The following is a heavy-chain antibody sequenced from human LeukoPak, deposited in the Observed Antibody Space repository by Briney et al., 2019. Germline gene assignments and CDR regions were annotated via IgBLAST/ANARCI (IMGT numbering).Heavy chain of an antibody. D-gene: IGHD3-10*01. V-gene: IGHV1-18*01. J-gene: IGHJ4*02. CDR3: ARGPVLLWFGELSNPDY. CDR2: ISAYNGNT. CDR1: GYTFTSYG. Sequence: GASVKVSCKASGYTFTSYGISWVRQAPGQGLEWMGWISAYNGNTNYAQKLQGRVTMTTDTSTSTAYMELRSLRSDDTAVYYCARGPVLLWFGELSNPDYWGQGTLVTVPS.